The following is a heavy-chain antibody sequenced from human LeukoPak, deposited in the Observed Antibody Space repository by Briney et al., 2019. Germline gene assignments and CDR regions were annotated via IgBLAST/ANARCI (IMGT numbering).Heavy chain of an antibody. CDR2: INHSGST. J-gene: IGHJ4*02. V-gene: IGHV4-34*01. CDR3: ARHGRGWSKIDY. CDR1: GGSFSGYY. Sequence: SETLSLTCAVYGGSFSGYYWSWIRQPPGKGLEWIGEINHSGSTNYNPSLKSRVTISVDTSKNQFSLKLSSVTAADTAVYYCARHGRGWSKIDYWGQGTLVTVSS. D-gene: IGHD6-19*01.